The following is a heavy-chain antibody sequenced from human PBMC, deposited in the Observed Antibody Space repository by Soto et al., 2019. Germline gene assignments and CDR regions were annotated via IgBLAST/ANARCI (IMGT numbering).Heavy chain of an antibody. CDR2: IDPSDSYT. V-gene: IGHV5-10-1*01. CDR1: GYSFTSYW. D-gene: IGHD3-22*01. Sequence: GESLKISCKGSGYSFTSYWISWVRQMPGKGLEWMGRIDPSDSYTNYSPSFQGHVTISADKSISTAYLQWSSLKASDTAMYYCARTPSRHYYDSSGYSGFDYWGQGTLVTVSS. CDR3: ARTPSRHYYDSSGYSGFDY. J-gene: IGHJ4*02.